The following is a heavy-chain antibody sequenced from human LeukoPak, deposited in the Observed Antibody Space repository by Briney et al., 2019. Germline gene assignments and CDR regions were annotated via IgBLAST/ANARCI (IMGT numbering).Heavy chain of an antibody. V-gene: IGHV1-18*01. CDR2: ISADNDNT. Sequence: ASVKVSCKASGGTFSSYAISWVRQAPGQGLEWMGWISADNDNTNYAQKFQGRVTMTTDTSTNTVYMELRSLRSDDTAVYYCARGIGYYDSSGYYYWGQGTLVTVSS. CDR1: GGTFSSYA. D-gene: IGHD3-22*01. J-gene: IGHJ4*02. CDR3: ARGIGYYDSSGYYY.